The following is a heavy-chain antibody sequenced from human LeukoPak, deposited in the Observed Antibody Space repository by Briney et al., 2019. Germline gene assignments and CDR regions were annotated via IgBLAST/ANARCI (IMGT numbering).Heavy chain of an antibody. D-gene: IGHD3-10*01. V-gene: IGHV4-30-4*07. CDR2: MFYTGNT. J-gene: IGHJ6*03. CDR3: ARVKSSGLLWFGELLSRGLPTTSDYYYYMDV. Sequence: PSQTLSLTCAVSGGSISSGSYSWSWIRQPPGKGLEWIGYMFYTGNTYYNPSLKSRVTISVDTSKNQFSLKLSSVTAADTAVYYCARVKSSGLLWFGELLSRGLPTTSDYYYYMDVWGKGTTVTVSS. CDR1: GGSISSGSYS.